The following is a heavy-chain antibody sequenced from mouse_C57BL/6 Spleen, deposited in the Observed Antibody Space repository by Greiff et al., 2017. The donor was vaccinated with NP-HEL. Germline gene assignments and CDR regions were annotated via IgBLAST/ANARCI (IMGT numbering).Heavy chain of an antibody. D-gene: IGHD2-3*01. CDR2: IWRGGST. J-gene: IGHJ4*01. Sequence: VQLQESGPGLVQPSQSLSITCTVSGFSLTSYGVHWVRQSPGKGLEWLGVIWRGGSTDYNAAFMSRLSITKDNSKSQVFFKMNSLQADDTAIYYCAKTRDGYSAMDYWGQGTSVTVSS. CDR3: AKTRDGYSAMDY. V-gene: IGHV2-5*01. CDR1: GFSLTSYG.